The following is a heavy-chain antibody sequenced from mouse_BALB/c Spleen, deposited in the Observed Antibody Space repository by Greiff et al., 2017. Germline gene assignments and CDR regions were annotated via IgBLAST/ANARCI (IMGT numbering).Heavy chain of an antibody. V-gene: IGHV5-15*02. CDR2: ISNLAYSI. CDR3: ARDEGFYFDY. CDR1: GFTFSDYG. J-gene: IGHJ2*01. Sequence: EVKVVESGGGLVQPGGSRKLSCAASGFTFSDYGMAWVRQAPGKGPEWVAFISNLAYSIYYADTVTGRFTISRENAKNTLYLEMSSLRSEDTAMYYCARDEGFYFDYWGQGTTLTVSS.